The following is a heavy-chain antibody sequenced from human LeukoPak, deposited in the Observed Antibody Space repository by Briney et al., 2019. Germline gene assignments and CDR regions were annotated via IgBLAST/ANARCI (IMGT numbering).Heavy chain of an antibody. V-gene: IGHV6-1*01. CDR2: TYYRSKWNN. J-gene: IGHJ6*02. Sequence: SQTLSLTCAISGDSVSNNRAAWHWIRQSPSRGLEWLGRTYYRSKWNNEYALSVQGRISINADTLKNQFSLQVNSVTPEDTAVYYCASLWGVKGTYGMDVWGQGTTVTVSS. CDR3: ASLWGVKGTYGMDV. D-gene: IGHD3-10*01. CDR1: GDSVSNNRAA.